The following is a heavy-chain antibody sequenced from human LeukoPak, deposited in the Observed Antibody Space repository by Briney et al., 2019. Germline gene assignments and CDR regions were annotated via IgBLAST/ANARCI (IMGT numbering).Heavy chain of an antibody. Sequence: SETLSLTCAVYGGSFSGYYWSWIRQPPGKGLEWIGEINHSGSTNYNPSLKSRVTISVDTSKNQFSLKLSSVTAADTAVCYCARGRGYDYVWGSYRSRYFDYWGQGTLVTVSS. CDR2: INHSGST. D-gene: IGHD3-16*02. J-gene: IGHJ4*02. CDR1: GGSFSGYY. V-gene: IGHV4-34*01. CDR3: ARGRGYDYVWGSYRSRYFDY.